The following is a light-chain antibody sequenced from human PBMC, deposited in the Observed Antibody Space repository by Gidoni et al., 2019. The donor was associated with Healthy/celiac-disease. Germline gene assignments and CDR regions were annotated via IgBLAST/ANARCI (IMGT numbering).Light chain of an antibody. V-gene: IGKV3-20*01. J-gene: IGKJ1*01. Sequence: EIVLPQSPGTLSLSPGERATPSCRASQSVSSSYLAWYQQKPGQAPRLLIYGASSRATGIPDRFSGSGSGTDFTLTISRLEPEDFAVYYCQQYGSSPWTFXQXTKVEIK. CDR3: QQYGSSPWT. CDR1: QSVSSSY. CDR2: GAS.